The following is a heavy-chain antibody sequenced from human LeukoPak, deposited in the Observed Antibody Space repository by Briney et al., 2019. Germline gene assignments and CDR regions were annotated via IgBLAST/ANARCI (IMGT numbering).Heavy chain of an antibody. Sequence: GGSLRLSCAASGFSFNNYAMGWVRQAPGKGLEWVSIIIASSGSTFYADSVKGRFTISRDNSKNTLYLQMNSLRVEDTAVYYCVKGGYDFVEVAYFDFWGQGTLSPSPQ. J-gene: IGHJ4*02. D-gene: IGHD5-12*01. CDR1: GFSFNNYA. V-gene: IGHV3-23*01. CDR3: VKGGYDFVEVAYFDF. CDR2: IIASSGST.